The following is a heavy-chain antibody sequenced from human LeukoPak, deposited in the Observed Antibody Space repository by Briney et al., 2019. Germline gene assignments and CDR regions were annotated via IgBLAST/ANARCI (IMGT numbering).Heavy chain of an antibody. Sequence: GRTLRLSCAASGFTFTSYDMQWVRHAPRKGLEWVSAICTAGDTYYPASVTGRFTISREKPKNSFYLQMNTLRARDTPVYYCARMGYYYYMDFWGKGTTVTVSS. CDR2: ICTAGDT. J-gene: IGHJ6*03. V-gene: IGHV3-13*01. CDR3: ARMGYYYYMDF. D-gene: IGHD5-24*01. CDR1: GFTFTSYD.